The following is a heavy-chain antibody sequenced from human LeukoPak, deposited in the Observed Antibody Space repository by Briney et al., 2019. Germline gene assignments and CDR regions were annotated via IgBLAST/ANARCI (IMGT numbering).Heavy chain of an antibody. V-gene: IGHV3-74*01. CDR3: ARPYCSGGTCYFDY. J-gene: IGHJ4*02. CDR2: INNDGTIT. Sequence: GGSLRLSCAASGFTLSNHWMHWVRQAPGKGLVWVSRINNDGTITTYADSVKGRFTISRDNAKSTLYLQMDSLRTEDTAVYYCARPYCSGGTCYFDYWGRGTLVTVSS. D-gene: IGHD2-15*01. CDR1: GFTLSNHW.